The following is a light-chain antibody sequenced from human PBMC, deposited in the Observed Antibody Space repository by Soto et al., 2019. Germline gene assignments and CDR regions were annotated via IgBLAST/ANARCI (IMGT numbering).Light chain of an antibody. Sequence: QLVLTQSPSASASLGASVKLTCTLSSGHSSYAIAWHQQQPEKGPRYLMKLNSDGSHSKGDGIPDRFSGSSSGAERYLTISSLQSEEEAAYYCQTWGTGIWVFGGGTKLTVL. J-gene: IGLJ3*02. CDR3: QTWGTGIWV. CDR1: SGHSSYA. V-gene: IGLV4-69*01. CDR2: LNSDGSH.